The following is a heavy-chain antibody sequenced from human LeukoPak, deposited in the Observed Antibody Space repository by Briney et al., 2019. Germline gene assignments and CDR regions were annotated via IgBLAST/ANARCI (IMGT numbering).Heavy chain of an antibody. D-gene: IGHD3-3*01. Sequence: GGSLRLSCAASRFTFDDYAMHWVRQAPGKGLEWVSLISWDGGSTYYADSVKGRFTISRDNSKNSLYLQMNSLRAEDTALYYCAQGSHFGVVGGVPDYWGQGTLVTVSS. CDR2: ISWDGGST. CDR1: RFTFDDYA. J-gene: IGHJ4*02. CDR3: AQGSHFGVVGGVPDY. V-gene: IGHV3-43D*04.